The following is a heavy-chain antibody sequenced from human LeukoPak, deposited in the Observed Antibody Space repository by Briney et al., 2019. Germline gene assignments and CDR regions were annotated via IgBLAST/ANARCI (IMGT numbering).Heavy chain of an antibody. Sequence: GASVKVSCKASGYTFTGYYMHWVRQAPGQGLEWMGWINPNSGGTNYAQKFQGRVTMTRDTSISTAYMELSRLRSDDTAVYYCARAGSGYSYDYNWFDPWGQGTLVTVSS. CDR2: INPNSGGT. J-gene: IGHJ5*02. CDR1: GYTFTGYY. V-gene: IGHV1-2*02. CDR3: ARAGSGYSYDYNWFDP. D-gene: IGHD5-18*01.